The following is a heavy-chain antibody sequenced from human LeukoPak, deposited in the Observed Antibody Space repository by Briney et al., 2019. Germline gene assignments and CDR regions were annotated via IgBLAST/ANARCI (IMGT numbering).Heavy chain of an antibody. CDR3: ARRDGYNFVY. CDR2: IYPGDSDT. V-gene: IGHV5-51*01. Sequence: PGESLQISCQGSGSSFTSHWIGWVRQLSGKGLEWMGIIYPGDSDTRYRPSFQGQVTMSADKSISTAYLQWSSLKASETAIYYCARRDGYNFVYWGQGTLVTVSS. J-gene: IGHJ4*02. D-gene: IGHD5-24*01. CDR1: GSSFTSHW.